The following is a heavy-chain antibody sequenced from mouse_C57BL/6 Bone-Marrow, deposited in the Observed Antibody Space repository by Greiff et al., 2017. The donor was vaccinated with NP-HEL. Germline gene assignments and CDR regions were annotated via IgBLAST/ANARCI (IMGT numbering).Heavy chain of an antibody. Sequence: EVHLVESEGGLVQPGSSMKLSCTASGFTFSDYYMAWVRQVPEKGLEWVANINYDGSSTYYLDSLKSRFIISRDNAKNILYLQMSSLKSEDTATYYCARVDGSSPWYFDYWGQGTTLTVSS. CDR1: GFTFSDYY. CDR3: ARVDGSSPWYFDY. J-gene: IGHJ2*01. CDR2: INYDGSST. D-gene: IGHD1-1*01. V-gene: IGHV5-16*01.